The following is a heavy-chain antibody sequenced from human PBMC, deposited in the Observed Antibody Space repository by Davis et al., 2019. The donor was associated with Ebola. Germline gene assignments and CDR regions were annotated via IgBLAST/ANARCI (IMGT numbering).Heavy chain of an antibody. CDR3: AKDLEFVIIPYYFDY. V-gene: IGHV3-53*01. CDR2: IYSGGST. Sequence: PGGSLRLSCAASGFTVSSNYMSWVRQAPGKGLEWVSVIYSGGSTYYADSVKGRFTISRDNSKNTLYLQMNSLRAEDTAVYYCAKDLEFVIIPYYFDYWGQGTLVTVSS. D-gene: IGHD3-3*01. CDR1: GFTVSSNY. J-gene: IGHJ4*02.